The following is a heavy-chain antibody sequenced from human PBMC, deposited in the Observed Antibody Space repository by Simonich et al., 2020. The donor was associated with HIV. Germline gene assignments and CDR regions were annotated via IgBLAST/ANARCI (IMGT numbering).Heavy chain of an antibody. Sequence: QVQLQQWGAGLLKPSETLSLTCAVYGGSFSGYYWSWLRQPPGKGREGIGELNHSGNTIYNPSLKGRVTISGEKSKNQFSLKLSSMTAADTAVYYCAAGHGLLRFLEWEGTYMDVWGKGTTVTVSS. J-gene: IGHJ6*03. CDR2: LNHSGNT. D-gene: IGHD3-3*01. CDR3: AAGHGLLRFLEWEGTYMDV. CDR1: GGSFSGYY. V-gene: IGHV4-34*01.